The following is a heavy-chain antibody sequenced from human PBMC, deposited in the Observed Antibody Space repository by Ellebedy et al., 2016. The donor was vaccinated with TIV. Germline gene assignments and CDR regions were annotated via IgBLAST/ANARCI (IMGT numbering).Heavy chain of an antibody. CDR2: IYHSGST. D-gene: IGHD5-18*01. CDR3: AREDGNTAMALDY. Sequence: MPSETLSLTCAVSGGSISSSNWWSWVRQPPGKGLEWIGEIYHSGSTNYNPSLKSRVTISVDKSKNQFSLKVSSVTAADTAVYFCAREDGNTAMALDYWGQGTLVSVSS. J-gene: IGHJ4*02. CDR1: GGSISSSNW. V-gene: IGHV4-4*02.